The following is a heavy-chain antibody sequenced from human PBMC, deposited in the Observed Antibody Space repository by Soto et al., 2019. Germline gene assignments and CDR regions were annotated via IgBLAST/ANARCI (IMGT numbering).Heavy chain of an antibody. CDR3: ARGILGPAAMFGLFDF. J-gene: IGHJ4*02. Sequence: PGGSPRLCCAASGFSLSDYYMTWIRQAPGKGLEWVSYISYSGNDIYYADSVKGRFTISRDNAKNSLYLQMNSLRVEDTAVFYCARGILGPAAMFGLFDFWGQGTLVTVSS. CDR1: GFSLSDYY. V-gene: IGHV3-11*01. D-gene: IGHD2-2*01. CDR2: ISYSGNDI.